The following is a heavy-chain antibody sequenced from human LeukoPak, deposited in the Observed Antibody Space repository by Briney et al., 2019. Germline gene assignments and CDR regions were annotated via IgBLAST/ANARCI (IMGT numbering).Heavy chain of an antibody. CDR1: GYTFTGYY. V-gene: IGHV1-2*02. CDR2: INPNSGGT. D-gene: IGHD6-19*01. J-gene: IGHJ6*02. Sequence: GASVKVSCKASGYTFTGYYMHWVRQAPGQGLEWMGWINPNSGGTNYAQKFQGRVTMTRDTSISTAYMELSRLRSDDTAVYYCARDLLGSSGGSGWYRTYYYYGMDVWGQGTTVTVSS. CDR3: ARDLLGSSGGSGWYRTYYYYGMDV.